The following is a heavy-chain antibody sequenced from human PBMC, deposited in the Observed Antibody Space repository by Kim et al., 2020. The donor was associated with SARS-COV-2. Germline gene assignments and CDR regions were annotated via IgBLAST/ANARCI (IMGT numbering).Heavy chain of an antibody. J-gene: IGHJ5*02. D-gene: IGHD3-22*01. V-gene: IGHV1-18*01. Sequence: ASVKVPCKASGYTFTSYGISWVRQAPGQGLEWMGWISAYNGNTNYAQKLQGRVTMTTDTSTSTAYMELRSLRSDDTAVYYCARVTYYYDSSGYLNWFDPWGQGTLVTVSS. CDR1: GYTFTSYG. CDR3: ARVTYYYDSSGYLNWFDP. CDR2: ISAYNGNT.